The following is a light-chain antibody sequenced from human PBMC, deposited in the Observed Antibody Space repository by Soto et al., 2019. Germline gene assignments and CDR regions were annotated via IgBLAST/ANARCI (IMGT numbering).Light chain of an antibody. CDR1: SNDIGNYNY. J-gene: IGLJ1*01. CDR3: TSYTTISTLYV. CDR2: EVS. Sequence: QSVLTQPASVSGSPGQSITISCTGTSNDIGNYNYVSWYQQHPGKAPKVMIYEVSNRPSGISNRLSGSKSGNTASLTISGLQAEDEADYYCTSYTTISTLYVFGSGTKVTVL. V-gene: IGLV2-14*01.